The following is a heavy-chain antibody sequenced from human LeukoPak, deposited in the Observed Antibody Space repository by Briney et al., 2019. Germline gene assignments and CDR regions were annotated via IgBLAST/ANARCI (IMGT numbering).Heavy chain of an antibody. CDR1: GYHLTSSW. V-gene: IGHV5-10-1*01. D-gene: IGHD3-10*01. CDR3: AGGVEGTEIFDY. J-gene: IGHJ4*02. CDR2: INPSDSYT. Sequence: GESLKIPCQGSGYHLTSSWIGWVRQMSGKGLEGMGRINPSDSYTNYTPSFQGHVTISADKSVSTSYLQWSSLKASDTAMYYCAGGVEGTEIFDYWGQGTLVTVSS.